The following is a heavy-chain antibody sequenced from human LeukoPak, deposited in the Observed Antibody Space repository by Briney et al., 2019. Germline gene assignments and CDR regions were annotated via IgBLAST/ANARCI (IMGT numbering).Heavy chain of an antibody. J-gene: IGHJ6*03. CDR3: ARATGGPYYHYMDV. D-gene: IGHD3-10*01. V-gene: IGHV4-4*07. CDR1: GGSISGDY. CDR2: IYTSGST. Sequence: SETLSLTCTVSGGSISGDYWNWIRQPAGKGLEWIGRIYTSGSTHYNPSLKSRVTISADTSKNQVSLKLNSMTAADTAVYYCARATGGPYYHYMDVWGKGTTVTVSS.